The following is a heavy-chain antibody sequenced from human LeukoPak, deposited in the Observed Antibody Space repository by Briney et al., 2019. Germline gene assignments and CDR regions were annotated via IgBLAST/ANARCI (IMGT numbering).Heavy chain of an antibody. D-gene: IGHD6-25*01. J-gene: IGHJ3*02. CDR2: IYYSGST. CDR3: ARDGRLTHAFDI. Sequence: SETLSLTCTVSGGSISSYYWSWIRQPPGKGLEWIGYIYYSGSTNYKPSLKSRVTISVDTSKNQFSLKLSSVTAADTAVYYCARDGRLTHAFDIWGQGTMVTVSS. CDR1: GGSISSYY. V-gene: IGHV4-59*01.